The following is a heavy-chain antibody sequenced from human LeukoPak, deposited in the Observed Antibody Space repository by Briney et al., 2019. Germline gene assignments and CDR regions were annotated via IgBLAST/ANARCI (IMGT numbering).Heavy chain of an antibody. CDR3: AKGNTSGWYSNRDFDY. J-gene: IGHJ4*02. CDR2: ISGSGDYT. V-gene: IGHV3-23*01. D-gene: IGHD6-19*01. CDR1: GFTFSSYA. Sequence: GGSLRLSCAASGFTFSSYAMSWVRQAPGRGLEWVSAISGSGDYTYFADSLKGRFTISRDNSKNTLYLQMNSLRDEDTAVYYCAKGNTSGWYSNRDFDYRGQGTLVTVSS.